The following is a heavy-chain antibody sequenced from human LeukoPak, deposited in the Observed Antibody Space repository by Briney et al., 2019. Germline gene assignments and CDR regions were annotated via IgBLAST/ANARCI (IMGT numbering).Heavy chain of an antibody. CDR3: ARGSLVHYYNSGSYRIRAGFDF. J-gene: IGHJ4*02. Sequence: GGSLRLPCAASGFTFTSYEMNWVRQAPGKGLEWVSYISSSGRTIYYADSVEGRFTISRDNAKNSLYLQMNSLRAEDTAVYYCARGSLVHYYNSGSYRIRAGFDFWGQGTLVTVSS. V-gene: IGHV3-48*03. CDR1: GFTFTSYE. D-gene: IGHD3-10*01. CDR2: ISSSGRTI.